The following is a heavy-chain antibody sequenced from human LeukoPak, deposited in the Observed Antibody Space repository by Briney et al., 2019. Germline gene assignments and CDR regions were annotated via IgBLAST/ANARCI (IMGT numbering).Heavy chain of an antibody. CDR1: GGSISNGDYY. D-gene: IGHD3-10*01. V-gene: IGHV4-61*02. J-gene: IGHJ3*02. CDR2: IYTSGST. Sequence: SETLSLTCTVSGGSISNGDYYWSWIRQPAGKGLEWIGRIYTSGSTNYNPSLKSRVTISVDTSKNQFSLKLSSVTAADTAVYYCAREFWNYRSGNLQAFDIWGQGTMVTVSS. CDR3: AREFWNYRSGNLQAFDI.